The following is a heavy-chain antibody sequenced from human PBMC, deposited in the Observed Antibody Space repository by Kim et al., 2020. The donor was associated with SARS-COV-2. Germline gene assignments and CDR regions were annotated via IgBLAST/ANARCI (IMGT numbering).Heavy chain of an antibody. J-gene: IGHJ3*02. D-gene: IGHD3-10*01. Sequence: GGSLRLSCAASGFTFSSYGMHWVRQAPGKGLEWVAVIWYDGSNKYYADSVKGRFTISRDNSKNTPYLQMNSLRAEDTAVYYCARDERRWFGDQRGAFDIWGQGTMVTVSS. CDR3: ARDERRWFGDQRGAFDI. V-gene: IGHV3-33*01. CDR2: IWYDGSNK. CDR1: GFTFSSYG.